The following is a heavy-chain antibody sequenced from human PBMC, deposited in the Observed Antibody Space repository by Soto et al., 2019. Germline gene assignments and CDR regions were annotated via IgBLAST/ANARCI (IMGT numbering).Heavy chain of an antibody. CDR1: VFTVSSNY. V-gene: IGHV3-53*01. CDR3: ARDEPRWPYAFDI. J-gene: IGHJ3*02. Sequence: GSLRLSCAASVFTVSSNYMSWVRQAPGKGLEWVSVIYSGGSTYYADSVKGRFTISRDNSKNTLYLQMNSLRAEDTAVYYCARDEPRWPYAFDIWGQGTMVSVSS. CDR2: IYSGGST.